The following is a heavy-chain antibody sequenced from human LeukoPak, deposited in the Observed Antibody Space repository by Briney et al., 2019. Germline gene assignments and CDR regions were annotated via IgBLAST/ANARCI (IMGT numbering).Heavy chain of an antibody. CDR3: ARESEAAGTYYLDH. J-gene: IGHJ4*02. CDR2: IHKDGLHT. Sequence: GGSLRLSCAASGFRFSFYWMHWVRQVPGKGLMWVARIHKDGLHTWYADSMKGRFTISRDNAENTVYLQLNSLRVEDTAVYYCARESEAAGTYYLDHWGQGNLVTVSS. V-gene: IGHV3-74*01. D-gene: IGHD6-25*01. CDR1: GFRFSFYW.